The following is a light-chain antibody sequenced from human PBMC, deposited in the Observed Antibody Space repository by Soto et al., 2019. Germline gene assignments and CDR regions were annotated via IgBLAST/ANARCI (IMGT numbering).Light chain of an antibody. CDR3: QQRRNWPQIT. CDR1: QSVSSY. J-gene: IGKJ5*01. V-gene: IGKV3-11*01. CDR2: DAS. Sequence: EIVMTQSPATLSVSPGERATLSCRASQSVSSYLAWYQQKPGQAPRLLIYDASNRATGIPARFSGSGSGTDFTLTISSLEPEDFAVYSCQQRRNWPQITFGQGTRLEIK.